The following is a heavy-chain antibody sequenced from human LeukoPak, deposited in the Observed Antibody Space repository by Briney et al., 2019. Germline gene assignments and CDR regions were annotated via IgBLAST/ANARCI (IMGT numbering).Heavy chain of an antibody. CDR2: IWYDGSNK. CDR3: ARDSDCSGGSCYPVFDY. Sequence: GGSLRLSCAASGFTFSSYGMHWVHQAPGKGLEWVAVIWYDGSNKYYADSVKGRFTISRDNSKNTLYLQMNSLRAEDTAVYYCARDSDCSGGSCYPVFDYWGQGTLVTVSS. V-gene: IGHV3-33*01. D-gene: IGHD2-15*01. CDR1: GFTFSSYG. J-gene: IGHJ4*02.